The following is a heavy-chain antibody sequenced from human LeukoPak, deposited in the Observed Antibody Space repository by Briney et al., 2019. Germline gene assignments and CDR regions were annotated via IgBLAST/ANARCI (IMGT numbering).Heavy chain of an antibody. CDR3: AREMPKLGDAFDI. V-gene: IGHV1-18*01. D-gene: IGHD1-26*01. CDR2: ISAYNGNT. CDR1: GYTFTSYG. Sequence: PEASVKVSCKASGYTFTSYGISLVRQAPGQGLEWMGWISAYNGNTNYAQKLQGRVTMTTDTSTSTAYMELRSLRSDDTAVYYCAREMPKLGDAFDIWGQGTMVTVSS. J-gene: IGHJ3*02.